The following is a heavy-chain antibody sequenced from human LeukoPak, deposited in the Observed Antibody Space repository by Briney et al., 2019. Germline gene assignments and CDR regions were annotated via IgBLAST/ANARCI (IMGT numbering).Heavy chain of an antibody. Sequence: GASVKVSCKASGYTFTSYGISWVRQAPGQGLEWMGWISAYNGNTNYAQKLQGRVTMTTDTSTSTAYMELRSLRSDDTAVYYCARDDEARITMVRGVLPHYYYYMDVWGKGTTVTVSS. CDR1: GYTFTSYG. CDR2: ISAYNGNT. CDR3: ARDDEARITMVRGVLPHYYYYMDV. D-gene: IGHD3-10*01. V-gene: IGHV1-18*01. J-gene: IGHJ6*03.